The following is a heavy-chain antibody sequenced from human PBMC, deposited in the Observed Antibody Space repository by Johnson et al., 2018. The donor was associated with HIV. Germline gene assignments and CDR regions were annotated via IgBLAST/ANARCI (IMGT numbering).Heavy chain of an antibody. Sequence: VQLVESGGGLVQPGGSLRLSCAASGFTVRSNYMSWVRQGPGKGLEWVSVINSGGSTYYTESGRGRFTISRDNSKNTLYLQMNSLRDEDTAVYYCARACRDGYTCDAFDIWGQGTIVTVSS. J-gene: IGHJ3*02. CDR1: GFTVRSNY. V-gene: IGHV3-66*01. CDR3: ARACRDGYTCDAFDI. D-gene: IGHD5-24*01. CDR2: INSGGST.